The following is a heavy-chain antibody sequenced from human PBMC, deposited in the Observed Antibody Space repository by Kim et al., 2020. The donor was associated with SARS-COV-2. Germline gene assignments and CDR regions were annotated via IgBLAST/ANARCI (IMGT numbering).Heavy chain of an antibody. V-gene: IGHV3-33*05. CDR3: ARGGLAQGAFDI. J-gene: IGHJ3*02. CDR2: ISYDGSNK. Sequence: GGSLRLSCAASGFTFSSYGMHWVRQAPGKGLEWVAVISYDGSNKYYADSVKGRFTISRDNSKNTLYLQMNSLRAEDTAVYYCARGGLAQGAFDIWGQGTMVTVSS. CDR1: GFTFSSYG. D-gene: IGHD5-12*01.